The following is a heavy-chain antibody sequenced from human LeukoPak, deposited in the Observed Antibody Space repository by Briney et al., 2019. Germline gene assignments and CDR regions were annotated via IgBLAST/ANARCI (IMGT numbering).Heavy chain of an antibody. Sequence: GGSLRLSCAASGFTFSSYAMSWVRQAPGKGLEWVSAISGSGGSTYYADSVKGRFTISRDNSKNTLYLQMNSLRAEDTAVYYCAKDTHYYYDSSGSFWYFDYWGQGTLVTVSS. V-gene: IGHV3-23*01. CDR1: GFTFSSYA. CDR3: AKDTHYYYDSSGSFWYFDY. J-gene: IGHJ4*02. CDR2: ISGSGGST. D-gene: IGHD3-22*01.